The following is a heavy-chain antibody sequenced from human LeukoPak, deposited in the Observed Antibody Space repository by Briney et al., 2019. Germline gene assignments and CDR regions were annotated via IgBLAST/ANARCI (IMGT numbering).Heavy chain of an antibody. J-gene: IGHJ4*02. V-gene: IGHV4-34*01. CDR1: GGPFSGYY. D-gene: IGHD1-26*01. Sequence: PSETLSLTCAVYGGPFSGYYWSWIRQPPGKGLEWIGEIKHSGSTNYNPSLKSRVTISVDTSKNQFSLKLKSVTAADTAVYYCARGPTVFDFWGQGTLVTVSS. CDR2: IKHSGST. CDR3: ARGPTVFDF.